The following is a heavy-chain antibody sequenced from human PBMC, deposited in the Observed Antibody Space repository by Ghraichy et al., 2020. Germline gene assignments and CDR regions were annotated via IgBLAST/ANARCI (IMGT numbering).Heavy chain of an antibody. Sequence: GGSLRLSCAASEFTFSNYWMSWVHQAPGKGLEWVAHIKPDGSEEFYVDSVKGRFTTSRENAHNSLSLQMNSLRAEDSAVYYCARSTFSSADYWGQGTLVTVSS. V-gene: IGHV3-7*01. CDR3: ARSTFSSADY. D-gene: IGHD6-6*01. J-gene: IGHJ4*02. CDR1: EFTFSNYW. CDR2: IKPDGSEE.